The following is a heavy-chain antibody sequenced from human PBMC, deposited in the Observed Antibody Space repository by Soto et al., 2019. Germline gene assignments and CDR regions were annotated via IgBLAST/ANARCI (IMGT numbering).Heavy chain of an antibody. J-gene: IGHJ5*02. V-gene: IGHV3-23*01. CDR3: AKDPRYDFWSGYFANWFDP. D-gene: IGHD3-3*01. Sequence: PGGSLRLSCAASGFTFSSYAMSWVRQAPGKGLEWVSAISGSGGSTYYADSVKGRFTISRDNSKNTLYLQMNSLRAEDTAVYYCAKDPRYDFWSGYFANWFDPWGQGTLVTVSS. CDR2: ISGSGGST. CDR1: GFTFSSYA.